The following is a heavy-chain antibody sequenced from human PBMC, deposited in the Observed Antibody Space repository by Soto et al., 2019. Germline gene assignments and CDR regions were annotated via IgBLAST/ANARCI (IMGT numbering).Heavy chain of an antibody. Sequence: ASVKVSCKASGDTFASFGFSWVRQAPGQGLEWLRWISAYNGNTHYAQKVRDRVTLTTDTSTNTAYMELRSLTSDDTAVYYCARDQESITDRILQYWGQGPRVTVSS. CDR3: ARDQESITDRILQY. CDR1: GDTFASFG. V-gene: IGHV1-18*01. CDR2: ISAYNGNT. J-gene: IGHJ4*02. D-gene: IGHD3-10*01.